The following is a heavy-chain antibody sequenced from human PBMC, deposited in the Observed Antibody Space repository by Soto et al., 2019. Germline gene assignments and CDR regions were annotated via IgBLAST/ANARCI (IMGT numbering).Heavy chain of an antibody. J-gene: IGHJ4*02. V-gene: IGHV3-23*01. CDR3: ARQYVSARTLPLVSYAY. Sequence: PGGSLRLSCAASGFTFSSYSMSWVRQAPGKGLEWVSGFRSGGDDDTTYYADSVRGRFTISRDNSKNTLFLQMNSLRAEDTAIYYCARQYVSARTLPLVSYAYWGQGTLVTVSS. CDR2: FRSGGDDDTT. D-gene: IGHD2-2*01. CDR1: GFTFSSYS.